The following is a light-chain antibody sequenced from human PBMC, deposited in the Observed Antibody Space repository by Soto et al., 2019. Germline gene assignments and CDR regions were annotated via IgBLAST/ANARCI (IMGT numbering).Light chain of an antibody. V-gene: IGKV3-20*01. Sequence: IVFTQSPGTLSLSQGERATLSCRASQRVISSSLAWYQQKPGQSPRLLISYASSRTTGIPDRFSGSGSGTDFTLTISKLEPEDFAVYYCQQYGSSPLTFGGGTKVDIK. CDR2: YAS. CDR1: QRVISSS. CDR3: QQYGSSPLT. J-gene: IGKJ4*01.